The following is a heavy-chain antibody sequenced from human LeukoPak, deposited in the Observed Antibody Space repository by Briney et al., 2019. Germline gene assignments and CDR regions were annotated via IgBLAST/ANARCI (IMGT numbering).Heavy chain of an antibody. CDR1: GFTVSSNY. Sequence: GGSLRLSCAASGFTVSSNYMSWVRQAPGRGLEWVSIIYSGGATYYADSVKGRFIISRGDSKNTLFLQMSSLRAEDTAVYYCAGDQWFGLWGQGTLVTVSS. CDR3: AGDQWFGL. V-gene: IGHV3-66*02. J-gene: IGHJ5*02. CDR2: IYSGGAT.